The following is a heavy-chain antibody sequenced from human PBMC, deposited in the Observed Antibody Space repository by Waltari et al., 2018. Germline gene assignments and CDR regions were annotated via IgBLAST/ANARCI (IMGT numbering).Heavy chain of an antibody. CDR3: AKVMVQGVIRGAFDI. J-gene: IGHJ3*02. CDR2: ISYDGSNK. V-gene: IGHV3-30-3*01. CDR1: GFTFSSYA. Sequence: QVQLVESGRGVVQPGRSLRLSCAASGFTFSSYAMHWVRQAPGKGLEWVAVISYDGSNKYYADSVKGRFTISRDNSKNTLYLQMNSLRAEDTAVYYCAKVMVQGVIRGAFDIWGQGTMVTVSS. D-gene: IGHD3-10*01.